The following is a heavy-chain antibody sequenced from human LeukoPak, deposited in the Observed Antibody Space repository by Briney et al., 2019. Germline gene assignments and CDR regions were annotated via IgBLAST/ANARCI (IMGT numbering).Heavy chain of an antibody. CDR3: ARSGGDVTMVRGVLFDY. D-gene: IGHD3-10*01. CDR1: GFTFSSYE. CDR2: ISSSGSTI. V-gene: IGHV3-48*03. Sequence: GSLRLSCAASGFTFSSYEMNWVRQAPGKGLEWVSYISSSGSTIYYADSVKGRFTISRDNAKNSLYLQMNSLRAEDTAVYYCARSGGDVTMVRGVLFDYWGQGTLVTVSS. J-gene: IGHJ4*02.